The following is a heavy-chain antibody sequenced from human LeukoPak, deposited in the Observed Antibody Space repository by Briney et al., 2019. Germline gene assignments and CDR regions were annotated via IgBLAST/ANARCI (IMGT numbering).Heavy chain of an antibody. J-gene: IGHJ4*02. D-gene: IGHD1-1*01. CDR1: GFTFSSYW. CDR3: ARDKIEGPTKLDY. CDR2: IKQDESER. V-gene: IGHV3-7*01. Sequence: GGSLRLSCAASGFTFSSYWMSWVRQAPGKGLEWVANIKQDESERYYVDSVKGRFTISRDNAKNSLYLQMNSLRAEDTAVYYCARDKIEGPTKLDYWGQGILVTVSS.